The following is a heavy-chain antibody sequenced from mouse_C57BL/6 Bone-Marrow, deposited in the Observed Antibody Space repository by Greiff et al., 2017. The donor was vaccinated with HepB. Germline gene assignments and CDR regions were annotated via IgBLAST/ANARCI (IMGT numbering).Heavy chain of an antibody. J-gene: IGHJ2*01. D-gene: IGHD1-1*01. V-gene: IGHV1-81*01. Sequence: LVESGAELARPGASVKLSCKASGYTFTSYGISWVKQRTGQGLEWIGEIYPRSGNTYYNEKFKGKATLTADKSSSTAYMELRSLTSEDSAVYFCAGYYYGSSERDYWGQGTTLTVSS. CDR2: IYPRSGNT. CDR1: GYTFTSYG. CDR3: AGYYYGSSERDY.